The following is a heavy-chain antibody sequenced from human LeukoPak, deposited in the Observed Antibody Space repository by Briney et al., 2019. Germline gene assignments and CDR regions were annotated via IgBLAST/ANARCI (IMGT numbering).Heavy chain of an antibody. CDR3: ARGGITGTTRGPTRLNDAFDI. Sequence: SVKVSCKASGGTFISYAISWVRQAPGQGLEWMGGIIPIFGTANYAQKFQGWVTMTRDTSISTAYMELSRLRSDDTAVYYCARGGITGTTRGPTRLNDAFDIWGQGTMVTVSS. D-gene: IGHD1-20*01. J-gene: IGHJ3*02. V-gene: IGHV1-69*05. CDR1: GGTFISYA. CDR2: IIPIFGTA.